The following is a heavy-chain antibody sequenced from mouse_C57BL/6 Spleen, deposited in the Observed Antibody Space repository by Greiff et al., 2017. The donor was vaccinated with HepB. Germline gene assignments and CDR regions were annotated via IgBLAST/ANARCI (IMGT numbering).Heavy chain of an antibody. D-gene: IGHD2-10*02. J-gene: IGHJ4*01. CDR2: ISSGGSYT. CDR3: ASPYGNYGAMDY. V-gene: IGHV5-6*01. Sequence: EVQLVESGGDLVKPGGSLKLSCAASGFTFSSYGMSWVRQTPDKRLEWVATISSGGSYTYYPDSVKGRFTISRDNAKNTLYLQMSSLKSEDTAMYYCASPYGNYGAMDYWGQGTSVTVSS. CDR1: GFTFSSYG.